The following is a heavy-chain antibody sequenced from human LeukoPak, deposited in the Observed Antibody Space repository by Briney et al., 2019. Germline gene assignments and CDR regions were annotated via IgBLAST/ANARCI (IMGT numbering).Heavy chain of an antibody. Sequence: SETLSLTCTVSGGSISSSNYHWGWIRQPPGKGLEWTGNIYYSGSTYYNPSLRSRVTISVDTSKNQFSLRLSSVTAADTAVYYCAREGVTGGSGSYYYGMDVWGQGTTVTVSS. CDR2: IYYSGST. D-gene: IGHD3-10*01. CDR1: GGSISSSNYH. J-gene: IGHJ6*02. CDR3: AREGVTGGSGSYYYGMDV. V-gene: IGHV4-39*02.